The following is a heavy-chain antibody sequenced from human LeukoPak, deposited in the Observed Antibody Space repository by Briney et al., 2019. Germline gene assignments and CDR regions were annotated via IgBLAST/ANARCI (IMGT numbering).Heavy chain of an antibody. CDR3: ARLSGYSYDSGTPGSAFDI. D-gene: IGHD5-18*01. CDR2: IRSDSSTI. V-gene: IGHV3-48*04. CDR1: GFTLSSYK. Sequence: GGSLRLSCAASGFTLSSYKMNWVRQAPGKGLEWVSYIRSDSSTIYYADSVKGRFTISRDNANNSLYLQMNSLRAEDTAVYYCARLSGYSYDSGTPGSAFDIWGQGTMVTVSS. J-gene: IGHJ3*02.